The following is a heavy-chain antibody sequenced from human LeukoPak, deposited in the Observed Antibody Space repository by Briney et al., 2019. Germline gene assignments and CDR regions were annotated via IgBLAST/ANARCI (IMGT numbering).Heavy chain of an antibody. Sequence: ASVKVSCKASGGTFSSYAVSWVRQAPGQGLEWMGWINPNSGGTNYAQKFQGRVTMTRDTSISTAYMELSSLRSEDTAVYYCARDAADFWSGYYIIGWFDPWGQGTLVTVSS. D-gene: IGHD3-3*01. J-gene: IGHJ5*02. V-gene: IGHV1-2*02. CDR3: ARDAADFWSGYYIIGWFDP. CDR1: GGTFSSYA. CDR2: INPNSGGT.